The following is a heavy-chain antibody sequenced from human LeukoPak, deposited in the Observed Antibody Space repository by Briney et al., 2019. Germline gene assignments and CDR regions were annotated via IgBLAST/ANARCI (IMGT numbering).Heavy chain of an antibody. J-gene: IGHJ3*02. V-gene: IGHV3-7*01. Sequence: GGSLRLSCAASGFTFSDYYMSWIRQAPGKGLEWVANIKQDGSEKYYVDSVKGRFTISRDNAKNSLYLQMNSLRAEDTAVYYCASVTKSDAFDIWGQGTMVTVPS. D-gene: IGHD4-17*01. CDR3: ASVTKSDAFDI. CDR1: GFTFSDYY. CDR2: IKQDGSEK.